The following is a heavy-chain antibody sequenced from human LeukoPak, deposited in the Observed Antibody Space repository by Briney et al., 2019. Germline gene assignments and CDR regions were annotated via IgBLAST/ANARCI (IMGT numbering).Heavy chain of an antibody. Sequence: GGSLRLSCAASGFTFSSYAMSWVRQAPGKGLEWVSAISGSGGSTYYADSVKGRFTISRDNSKNTLYLQMNSLRAEDTAVYYCAKNAMIVVGAKGYRAFDIWGQGTMVTVSS. CDR3: AKNAMIVVGAKGYRAFDI. D-gene: IGHD3-22*01. CDR2: ISGSGGST. CDR1: GFTFSSYA. J-gene: IGHJ3*02. V-gene: IGHV3-23*01.